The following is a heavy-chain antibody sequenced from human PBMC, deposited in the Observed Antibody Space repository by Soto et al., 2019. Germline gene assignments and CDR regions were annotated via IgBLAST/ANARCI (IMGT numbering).Heavy chain of an antibody. Sequence: QVQLVQSGAEVKKPGASVKVSCKASGYTFTNYHIHWVRQATGQGLEWMGWMNPNSGDTGYAQKFQGRVTTTRDTPITAAYMELGGLRSEDTAVYYCARGGGGRWYSGDYWGQGTLVTVSS. CDR3: ARGGGGRWYSGDY. J-gene: IGHJ4*02. V-gene: IGHV1-8*01. CDR2: MNPNSGDT. CDR1: GYTFTNYH. D-gene: IGHD6-13*01.